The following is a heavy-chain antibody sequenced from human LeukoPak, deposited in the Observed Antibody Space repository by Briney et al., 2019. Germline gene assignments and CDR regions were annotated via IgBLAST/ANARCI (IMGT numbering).Heavy chain of an antibody. Sequence: GGSLRLSCAPSGFTFSSYWMHWVRQAPGKGLVWVSRINSDGSSTSYADSEKGRYTISRDNAKNTLYLQMHSLRAEDTAVYYCARARGYYMDVWGKGTTVTVSS. CDR3: ARARGYYMDV. CDR2: INSDGSST. J-gene: IGHJ6*03. CDR1: GFTFSSYW. V-gene: IGHV3-74*01.